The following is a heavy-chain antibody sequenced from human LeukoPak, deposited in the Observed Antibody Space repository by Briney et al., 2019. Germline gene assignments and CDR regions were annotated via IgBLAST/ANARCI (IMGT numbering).Heavy chain of an antibody. CDR2: ISAYNGNT. V-gene: IGHV1-18*01. J-gene: IGHJ3*02. CDR3: ARVIGDSDAFDI. Sequence: ASVKVSCKASGGTFSSYAISWVRQAPGQGLEWMGWISAYNGNTNYAQKLQGRVTMTTDTSTSTAYMELRSLRSDDTAVYYCARVIGDSDAFDIWGQGTMVTVSS. CDR1: GGTFSSYA. D-gene: IGHD4-17*01.